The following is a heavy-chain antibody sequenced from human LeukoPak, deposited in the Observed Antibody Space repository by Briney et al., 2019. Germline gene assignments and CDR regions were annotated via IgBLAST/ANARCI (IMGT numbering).Heavy chain of an antibody. V-gene: IGHV3-23*01. D-gene: IGHD2-15*01. J-gene: IGHJ4*02. CDR1: GFTFSSYA. CDR2: ISGSSGRT. CDR3: APKVVGSTPFDY. Sequence: GGSLRLSCAASGFTFSSYAMNWVRQAPGKGLEWVSSISGSSGRTYYADSMKGRFTISRDNSKNTLYLQMNSLRAADTAVYYCAPKVVGSTPFDYWGQGTLVTVSS.